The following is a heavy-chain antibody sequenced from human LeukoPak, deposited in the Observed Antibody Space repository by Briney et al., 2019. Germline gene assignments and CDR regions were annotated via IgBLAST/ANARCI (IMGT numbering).Heavy chain of an antibody. D-gene: IGHD2-2*01. CDR2: IREDGSEK. J-gene: IGHJ4*02. Sequence: GGSLRLSCAASRFTFSSYWMSWVRQAPGQGLEWVANIREDGSEKYYEDSVKGRFTISRDNAKNSLYLQMNSPRAEDTAVYYCARVRFCSSSSCTSFDYWGQGNLVTVSS. V-gene: IGHV3-7*01. CDR3: ARVRFCSSSSCTSFDY. CDR1: RFTFSSYW.